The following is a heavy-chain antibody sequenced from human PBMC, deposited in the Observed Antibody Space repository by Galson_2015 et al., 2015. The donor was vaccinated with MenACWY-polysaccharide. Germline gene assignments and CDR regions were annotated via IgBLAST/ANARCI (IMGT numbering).Heavy chain of an antibody. V-gene: IGHV3-74*01. CDR1: GFTFSNYW. CDR2: INSDGSAT. Sequence: SLRLSCAASGFTFSNYWMHWVRQAPGKGLVWVSRINSDGSATNYADSVKGRFTISRDNSKNTLYLQMNSLRAEDTAVYFCAKRGVYGSGTFYTNNWFDPWGQGTLVTVSS. D-gene: IGHD3-10*01. J-gene: IGHJ5*02. CDR3: AKRGVYGSGTFYTNNWFDP.